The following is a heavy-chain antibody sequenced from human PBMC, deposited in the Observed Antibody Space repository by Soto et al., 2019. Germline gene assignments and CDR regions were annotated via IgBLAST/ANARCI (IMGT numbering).Heavy chain of an antibody. Sequence: QVQLVESGGGLVKPGGSLRLSCAASGFIFSDYYMNWIRQVPGKGLEWVSCISSSGSSIFYADSVKGRFAISRDSAKNSVFLQMHSLRADDTAVYYCARGGRAGSPGFQHYYYYGMDFWGQGTTVTVSS. CDR2: ISSSGSSI. V-gene: IGHV3-11*01. J-gene: IGHJ6*02. CDR3: ARGGRAGSPGFQHYYYYGMDF. D-gene: IGHD1-26*01. CDR1: GFIFSDYY.